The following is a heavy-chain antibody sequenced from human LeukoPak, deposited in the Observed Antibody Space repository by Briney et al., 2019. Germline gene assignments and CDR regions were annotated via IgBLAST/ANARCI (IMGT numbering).Heavy chain of an antibody. CDR1: GGSISSYY. CDR3: AGTHSGGWYGWFES. D-gene: IGHD6-19*01. CDR2: IYTSGST. J-gene: IGHJ5*01. V-gene: IGHV4-4*07. Sequence: SETLSLTCTVSGGSISSYYWSWIRQPAGKGLEWIGRIYTSGSTGYNPSLKSRVTMSVDTSKNQFSLKLSSVTAADTAVYYCAGTHSGGWYGWFESWGQGTLVTVSS.